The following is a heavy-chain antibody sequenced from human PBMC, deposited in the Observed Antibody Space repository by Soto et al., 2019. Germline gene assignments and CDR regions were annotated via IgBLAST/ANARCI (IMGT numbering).Heavy chain of an antibody. J-gene: IGHJ3*02. CDR1: GYTFTSYG. V-gene: IGHV1-18*01. D-gene: IGHD3-22*01. Sequence: SVKVSCKASGYTFTSYGISWVRQAPGQGLEWMGWISAYNGNTNYAQKLQGRVTMTRDTSTSTVYMELSSLRSEDTAVYYCARSYDSSGYSGPNTGALDIWGQGTMDTVSS. CDR3: ARSYDSSGYSGPNTGALDI. CDR2: ISAYNGNT.